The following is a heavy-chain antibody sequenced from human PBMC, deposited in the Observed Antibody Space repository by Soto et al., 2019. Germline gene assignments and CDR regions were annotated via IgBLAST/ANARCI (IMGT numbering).Heavy chain of an antibody. Sequence: SVKVSCKASGFTFTSSAVQWVRQALGQRLEWIGWIVVGSGNTNYAQKFQERVTITRDMSTSTAYMELSSLRSEETAVYYCAADRASYYDFWSGYSGYYGMDVWGQGTTVTVSS. J-gene: IGHJ6*02. CDR2: IVVGSGNT. CDR3: AADRASYYDFWSGYSGYYGMDV. D-gene: IGHD3-3*01. V-gene: IGHV1-58*01. CDR1: GFTFTSSA.